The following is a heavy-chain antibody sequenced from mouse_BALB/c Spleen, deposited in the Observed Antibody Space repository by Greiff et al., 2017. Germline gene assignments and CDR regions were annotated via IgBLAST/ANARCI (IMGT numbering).Heavy chain of an antibody. D-gene: IGHD1-3*01. CDR1: GFSLTSYG. CDR2: IWAGGST. Sequence: VQVVESGPGLVAPSQSLSITCTVSGFSLTSYGVHWVRQPPGKGLEWLGVIWAGGSTNYNSALMSRLSISKDNSKSQVFLKMNSLQTDDTAMYYCARDAKPLAWFAYWGQGTLVTVSA. CDR3: ARDAKPLAWFAY. J-gene: IGHJ3*01. V-gene: IGHV2-9*02.